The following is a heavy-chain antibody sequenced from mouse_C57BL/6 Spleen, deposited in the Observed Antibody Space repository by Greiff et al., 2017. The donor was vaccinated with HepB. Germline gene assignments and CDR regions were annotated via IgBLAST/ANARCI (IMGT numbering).Heavy chain of an antibody. Sequence: QVQLKESGPGLVQPSQSLSITCTVSGFSLTSYGVHWVRQSPGKGLEWLGVIWSGGSTDYNAAFISRLSISKDNSKSQVFFKMNSLQADDTAIYYCASSYDYEAWFAYWGQGTLVTVSA. CDR1: GFSLTSYG. D-gene: IGHD2-4*01. CDR2: IWSGGST. CDR3: ASSYDYEAWFAY. J-gene: IGHJ3*01. V-gene: IGHV2-2*01.